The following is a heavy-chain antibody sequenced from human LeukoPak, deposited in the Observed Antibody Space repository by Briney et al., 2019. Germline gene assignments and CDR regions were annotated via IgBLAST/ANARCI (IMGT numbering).Heavy chain of an antibody. CDR2: INHSGST. CDR1: GGSFSGYY. V-gene: IGHV4-34*01. D-gene: IGHD6-19*01. Sequence: SETLSLTCAVYGGSFSGYYWSWIRQPPGKGLEWIGEINHSGSTNYNSSLKSRVTISVDTSKNQFSLKLSSVTAADTAVYYCARGKEAGSGWYYDYWGQGTLVTVSS. CDR3: ARGKEAGSGWYYDY. J-gene: IGHJ4*02.